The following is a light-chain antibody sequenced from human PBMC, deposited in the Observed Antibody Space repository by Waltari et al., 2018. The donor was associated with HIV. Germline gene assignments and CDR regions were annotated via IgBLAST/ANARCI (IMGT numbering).Light chain of an antibody. J-gene: IGKJ2*01. CDR2: WAS. CDR1: QSLLHRSNNKNY. CDR3: QQYDSTPYT. Sequence: DIVMTQSPDSLAVSLGERATINCKSSQSLLHRSNNKNYLLWFQQKVRQPPKLLIYWASTRESGVPDRFSGSGSGTDFNLTINSLQAEDVAVYYCQQYDSTPYTFGQGTKLEIK. V-gene: IGKV4-1*01.